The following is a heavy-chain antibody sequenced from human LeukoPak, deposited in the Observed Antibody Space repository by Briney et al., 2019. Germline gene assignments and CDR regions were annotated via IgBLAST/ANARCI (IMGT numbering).Heavy chain of an antibody. V-gene: IGHV3-7*01. Sequence: GGSLRLSCAASGFMLRDYWMSWVRPAPGKGVEWVAHIKAEGREKNFVDSVKGRFTISRDNAKNSLYLQMKSLRADDTAVYYCARDFVVVVAATRFSYNYYMDVWGKGTTVTVSS. J-gene: IGHJ6*03. CDR3: ARDFVVVVAATRFSYNYYMDV. D-gene: IGHD2-15*01. CDR1: GFMLRDYW. CDR2: IKAEGREK.